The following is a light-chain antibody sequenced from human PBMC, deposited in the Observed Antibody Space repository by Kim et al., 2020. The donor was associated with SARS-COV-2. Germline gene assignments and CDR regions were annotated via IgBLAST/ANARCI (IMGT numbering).Light chain of an antibody. CDR3: CSYAGSYTWL. CDR1: SSDVGQYNL. Sequence: QSALTQPRSVSGSPGQLVTISCTGTSSDVGQYNLVSWYQQHPGKAPKLIIYDVNERPSGVPVRFSGSKSGNTASLTISGLQPDDEADYYCCSYAGSYTWLFGGGTALTVL. CDR2: DVN. J-gene: IGLJ3*02. V-gene: IGLV2-11*01.